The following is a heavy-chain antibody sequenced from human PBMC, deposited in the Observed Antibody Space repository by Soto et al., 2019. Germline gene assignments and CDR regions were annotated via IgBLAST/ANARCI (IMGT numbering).Heavy chain of an antibody. V-gene: IGHV1-46*01. CDR2: INPSGGST. CDR1: GYTFTNYY. CDR3: ARDLNWLDP. Sequence: ASVKVSCKASGYTFTNYYIHWLRQAPGQGLEWMGIINPSGGSTSYAQKFQGRVTMTRDTSTSTVYLELSSLRSEDTAVYYCARDLNWLDPWGQGTLVTVSS. J-gene: IGHJ5*02.